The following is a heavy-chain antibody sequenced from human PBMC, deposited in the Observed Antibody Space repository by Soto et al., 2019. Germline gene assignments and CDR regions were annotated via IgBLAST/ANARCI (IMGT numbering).Heavy chain of an antibody. CDR1: GFNVNSDY. CDR2: IYSDGST. V-gene: IGHV3-66*01. CDR3: ARDPGLRNGMSA. J-gene: IGHJ6*02. Sequence: EVQVVESGGDLVQPGGSLRLSCAASGFNVNSDYMNWVRQAPGKGLEWVSVIYSDGSTYYAGSVKGRFSISRDNSKNMLNLEMSSLRAEDTAVYYCARDPGLRNGMSAWGQGTTVTVSS.